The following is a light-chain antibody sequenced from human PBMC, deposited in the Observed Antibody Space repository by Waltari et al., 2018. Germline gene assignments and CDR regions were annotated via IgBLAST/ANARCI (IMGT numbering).Light chain of an antibody. CDR1: QTISVY. CDR3: QQTYSAPT. J-gene: IGKJ4*01. Sequence: DIQMTQSPSSLSASVGDRVTITCRASQTISVYLNWYQHQPGKAPKLLIYAASNLQGGVPSRFSGSGSATDFTLTISSLQPEDFATYYCQQTYSAPTFGGGTKVEI. CDR2: AAS. V-gene: IGKV1-39*01.